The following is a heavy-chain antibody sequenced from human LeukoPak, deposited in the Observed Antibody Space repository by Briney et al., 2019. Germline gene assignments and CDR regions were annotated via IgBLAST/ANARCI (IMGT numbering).Heavy chain of an antibody. CDR1: GFTFSSYG. CDR2: IRYDGSNK. CDR3: ARDPPGGYCSSTSCYTGGY. D-gene: IGHD2-2*02. Sequence: PGGSLRLSCAASGFTFSSYGMHWVRQAPGKGLEWVAFIRYDGSNKYYADSVKGRFTISRDNAKNSLYLQMNSLRAEDTAVYYCARDPPGGYCSSTSCYTGGYWGQGTLVTVSS. J-gene: IGHJ4*02. V-gene: IGHV3-30*02.